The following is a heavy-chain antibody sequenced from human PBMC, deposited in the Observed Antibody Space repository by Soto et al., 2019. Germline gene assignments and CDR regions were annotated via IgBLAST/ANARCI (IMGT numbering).Heavy chain of an antibody. V-gene: IGHV4-39*01. CDR1: GGSITTATHY. CDR2: IYYSGTT. Sequence: QLQLQESGPGLVKPSETLSLICTVSGGSITTATHYWGWIRQPPGQGLEWIGNIYYSGTTYYTPSLKSRATISVDTSKNQCSLRLSSVTAADTAVDYCARQRRSTTCHADYWGQGTLVTVSP. CDR3: ARQRRSTTCHADY. J-gene: IGHJ4*02.